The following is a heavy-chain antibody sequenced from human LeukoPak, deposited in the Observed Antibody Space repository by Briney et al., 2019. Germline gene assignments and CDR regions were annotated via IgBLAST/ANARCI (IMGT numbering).Heavy chain of an antibody. CDR2: IYSGGST. Sequence: PGGSLRLSCAASGFTVSSNYMSWVRQAPGKGLEWVSVIYSGGSTYYADSVKGRYTISRDNSKNTLYLQMNSLRAEDTAVYYCASRPKNDYGDRYWGQGTLVTVSS. V-gene: IGHV3-66*01. CDR3: ASRPKNDYGDRY. D-gene: IGHD4-17*01. J-gene: IGHJ4*02. CDR1: GFTVSSNY.